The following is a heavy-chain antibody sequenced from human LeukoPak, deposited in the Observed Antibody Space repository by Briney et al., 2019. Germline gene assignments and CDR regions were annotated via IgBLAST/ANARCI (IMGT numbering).Heavy chain of an antibody. V-gene: IGHV3-23*01. CDR1: GFTFSSYA. D-gene: IGHD2-2*01. Sequence: PGGSLRLSRAASGFTFSSYAMSWVRQAPGKGLEWVSAISGSGGSTYYADSVKGRFTISRDNSKNTLYLQMNSLRAEDTAVYYCANIYPYCSSTSCSTHWGQGTLVTVSS. CDR2: ISGSGGST. J-gene: IGHJ1*01. CDR3: ANIYPYCSSTSCSTH.